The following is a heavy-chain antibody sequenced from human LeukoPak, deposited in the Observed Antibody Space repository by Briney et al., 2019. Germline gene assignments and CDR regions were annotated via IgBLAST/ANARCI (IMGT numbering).Heavy chain of an antibody. CDR2: IYPGDSDT. J-gene: IGHJ6*02. Sequence: NAGESLKISCKGSGYSFTSYWIGWVRQMPGKGLEWMGIIYPGDSDTRYSPSFQGQVTISADKSISTAYLQWSSLKASDTAMYYCARFSSYYDFWSGYPQPDSYGMDVRGQGTTVTVSS. D-gene: IGHD3-3*01. CDR3: ARFSSYYDFWSGYPQPDSYGMDV. CDR1: GYSFTSYW. V-gene: IGHV5-51*01.